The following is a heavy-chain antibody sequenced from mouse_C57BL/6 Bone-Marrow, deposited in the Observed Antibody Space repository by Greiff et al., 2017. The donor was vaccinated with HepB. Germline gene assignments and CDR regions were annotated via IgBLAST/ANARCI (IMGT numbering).Heavy chain of an antibody. CDR3: ARRDWDDGFAY. J-gene: IGHJ3*01. CDR2: MYPGSGNT. CDR1: GYTFTDYY. D-gene: IGHD4-1*01. V-gene: IGHV1-76*01. Sequence: VKLMESGAELVRPGASVKLSCKASGYTFTDYYINWVKQRPGQGLEWIARMYPGSGNTYYNEKFKGKATLTAEKSSSTAYMQLSSLTSEDSAVYFCARRDWDDGFAYWGQGTLVTVSA.